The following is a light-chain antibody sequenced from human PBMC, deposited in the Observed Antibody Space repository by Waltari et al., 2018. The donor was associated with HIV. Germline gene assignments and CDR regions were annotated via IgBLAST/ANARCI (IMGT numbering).Light chain of an antibody. Sequence: QSVLTQPPSASGAPGPRVTIPCSGSSSNIGSNTVSWYQQVPGTAPKFLIYSNYLRPSGGPDRFSGSKSGTSASLAISGLQSEDEADYYCAAWDGNGHWVFGGGTKLTVL. CDR1: SSNIGSNT. J-gene: IGLJ3*02. V-gene: IGLV1-44*01. CDR2: SNY. CDR3: AAWDGNGHWV.